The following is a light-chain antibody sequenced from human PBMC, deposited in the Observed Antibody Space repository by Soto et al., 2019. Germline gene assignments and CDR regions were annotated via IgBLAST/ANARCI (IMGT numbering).Light chain of an antibody. V-gene: IGKV3-20*01. J-gene: IGKJ5*01. CDR3: QQDGSSPPRT. CDR2: GAS. Sequence: DIVLTQSPGTLSLSPGERATLSCRASQSVSSSYLAWYQQKPGQAPGLLIYGASSRATGIPDRFSGSGSGTDFTLTIGRLEPEDFAGYYCQQDGSSPPRTFCQGTRLEIK. CDR1: QSVSSSY.